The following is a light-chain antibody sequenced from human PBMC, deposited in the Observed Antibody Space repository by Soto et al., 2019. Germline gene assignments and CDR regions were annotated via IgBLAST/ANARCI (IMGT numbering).Light chain of an antibody. Sequence: EIVMTQSPATLSVSPGDRATLSCRAGQPLNNNVAWYQHKPGQAPRLLIYGTSTRATGIPARFSGGGSGTEFTLTISSLQSEDFAVYYCQQYEKWPPSITFGQGTRLEIK. CDR1: QPLNNN. CDR3: QQYEKWPPSIT. J-gene: IGKJ5*01. CDR2: GTS. V-gene: IGKV3-15*01.